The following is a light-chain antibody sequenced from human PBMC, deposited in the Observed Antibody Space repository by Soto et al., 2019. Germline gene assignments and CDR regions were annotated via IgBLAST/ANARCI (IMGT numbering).Light chain of an antibody. CDR2: DNI. CDR3: QSYDSGLSGRA. V-gene: IGLV1-40*01. J-gene: IGLJ2*01. CDR1: ASNIGAGYD. Sequence: QSVLTQPPSVSGAPGQRITISCAGSASNIGAGYDVHWYQELPGAAPKLLIYDNINRPSGVPDRVSGSKSGTSASLAITGLQTEDEADYYCQSYDSGLSGRAFGGGTKVTVL.